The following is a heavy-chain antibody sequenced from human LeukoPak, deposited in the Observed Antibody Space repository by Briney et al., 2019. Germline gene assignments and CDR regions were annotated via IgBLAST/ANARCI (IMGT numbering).Heavy chain of an antibody. J-gene: IGHJ3*02. CDR1: GGSISSSSYY. CDR3: AGHSGVGDAFDI. Sequence: PSETLSLTCTVSGGSISSSSYYWGWIRQPPGKGLEWIGSIYYSGSAYYNPSLKSRVTISVDTSKNQFSLKLSSVTAADTAVYYCAGHSGVGDAFDIWGQGTMVTVSS. V-gene: IGHV4-39*01. D-gene: IGHD3-10*01. CDR2: IYYSGSA.